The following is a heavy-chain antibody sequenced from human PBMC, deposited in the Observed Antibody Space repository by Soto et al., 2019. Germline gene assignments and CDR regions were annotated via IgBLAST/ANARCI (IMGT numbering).Heavy chain of an antibody. Sequence: SVKVSCKASGGTFSSYAISWVRQAPGQGLEWMGGIIPIFGTANYAQKFQGRVTITADESTSTAYMELSSLRSEDTAVYYCARDYVRGRTGYGSYYYYYGMDVWGQGTTVTVSS. J-gene: IGHJ6*02. CDR1: GGTFSSYA. D-gene: IGHD3-16*01. CDR3: ARDYVRGRTGYGSYYYYYGMDV. CDR2: IIPIFGTA. V-gene: IGHV1-69*13.